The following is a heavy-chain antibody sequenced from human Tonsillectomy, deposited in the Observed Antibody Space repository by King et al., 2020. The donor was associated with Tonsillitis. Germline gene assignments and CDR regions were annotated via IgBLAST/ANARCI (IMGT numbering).Heavy chain of an antibody. CDR2: IHYSGST. CDR3: ARDGAYDYVWGSYHDAFDI. Sequence: VQLQESGPGLGKPSETLSLTCTVSGGSISTYYWSWIRQPPGKGLEWIGYIHYSGSTNYNPSLKSRVTISVDTSKNQFSLKLSSVTAADTAVYYCARDGAYDYVWGSYHDAFDIWGQGTMVTVSS. D-gene: IGHD3-16*02. V-gene: IGHV4-59*01. CDR1: GGSISTYY. J-gene: IGHJ3*02.